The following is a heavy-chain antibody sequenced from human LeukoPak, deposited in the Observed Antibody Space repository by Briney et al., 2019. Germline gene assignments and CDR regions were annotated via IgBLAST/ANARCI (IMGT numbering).Heavy chain of an antibody. V-gene: IGHV3-23*01. Sequence: GGSLRLSCAASGFTFSTYAMSWVRQAPGKGLEWVSGITGSGGSTFYADSVKGRFTISRDNSKNTLYLQMNSLRAEDTAVYYCAKAATTVTSHFDYWGQGTLVTVSS. D-gene: IGHD4-17*01. CDR2: ITGSGGST. J-gene: IGHJ4*02. CDR3: AKAATTVTSHFDY. CDR1: GFTFSTYA.